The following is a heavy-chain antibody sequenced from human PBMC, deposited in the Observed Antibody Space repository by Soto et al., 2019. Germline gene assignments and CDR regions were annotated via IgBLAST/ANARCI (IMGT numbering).Heavy chain of an antibody. V-gene: IGHV1-46*01. D-gene: IGHD3-22*01. CDR2: INPSGGST. CDR3: ARDLPMDYDSSGYYRVPNWFDP. J-gene: IGHJ5*02. Sequence: ASVKVSCKASGGTFSSYAIIWVRQAHGQGLEWMGIINPSGGSTSYAQKFQGRVTMTRDTSTSTVYMELSSLRSEDTAVYYCARDLPMDYDSSGYYRVPNWFDPWGQGTLVTVSS. CDR1: GGTFSSYA.